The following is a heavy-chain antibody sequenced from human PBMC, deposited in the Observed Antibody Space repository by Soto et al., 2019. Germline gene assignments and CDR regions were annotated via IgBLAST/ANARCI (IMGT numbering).Heavy chain of an antibody. V-gene: IGHV3-21*05. CDR2: ISSTSSDI. D-gene: IGHD2-2*01. Sequence: EVQLVESGGGLVKPGGSLRLSCEVSGFTFRSYSMNWVRQAPGKGLEWVSCISSTSSDIHYADSVKGRFTISRDNAKNSLQLQMDSLRAEDTAVYYCARDLSAAVVVPAALSYWGQGTLVTVSS. J-gene: IGHJ4*02. CDR3: ARDLSAAVVVPAALSY. CDR1: GFTFRSYS.